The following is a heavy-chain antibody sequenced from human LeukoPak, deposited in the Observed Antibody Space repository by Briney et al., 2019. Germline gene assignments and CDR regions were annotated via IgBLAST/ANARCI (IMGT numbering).Heavy chain of an antibody. D-gene: IGHD3-22*01. J-gene: IGHJ4*02. V-gene: IGHV1-69*13. CDR3: ARCDSSESYFDY. Sequence: ASVKVSCKASGGTFSSYAISWVRQAPGQGLEWMGGIIPIFGTANYAQKFQGRVTITADESTSTAHMELSSLRSEDTAVYYCARCDSSESYFDYWGQGTLVTVYS. CDR2: IIPIFGTA. CDR1: GGTFSSYA.